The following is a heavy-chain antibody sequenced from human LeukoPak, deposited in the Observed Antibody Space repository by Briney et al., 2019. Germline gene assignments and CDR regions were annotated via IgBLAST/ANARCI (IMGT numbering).Heavy chain of an antibody. J-gene: IGHJ4*02. CDR3: ARQYYYDSSGYYYFDY. Sequence: GGSLRLSCAASGFTVSSNYMSWVRPAPGKGLEWVSVIYSGGSTYYADSVKGRFTISRHNSKNTLYLQMNSLRAEDTAVYYCARQYYYDSSGYYYFDYWGQGTLVTVSS. V-gene: IGHV3-53*04. D-gene: IGHD3-22*01. CDR1: GFTVSSNY. CDR2: IYSGGST.